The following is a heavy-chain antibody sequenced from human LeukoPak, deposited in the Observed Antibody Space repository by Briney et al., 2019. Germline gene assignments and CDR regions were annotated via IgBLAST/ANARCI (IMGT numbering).Heavy chain of an antibody. J-gene: IGHJ4*02. Sequence: GGSLRLSCAASGFTFSSYEMNWVRQAPGKGLEWVSYISSSGSTIYYADSVKGRFTISRDNAKNSLYLQMNSLRAEDTAVYYCARDPVWGNFDYWGQGTLVTVSS. D-gene: IGHD3-16*01. V-gene: IGHV3-48*03. CDR2: ISSSGSTI. CDR3: ARDPVWGNFDY. CDR1: GFTFSSYE.